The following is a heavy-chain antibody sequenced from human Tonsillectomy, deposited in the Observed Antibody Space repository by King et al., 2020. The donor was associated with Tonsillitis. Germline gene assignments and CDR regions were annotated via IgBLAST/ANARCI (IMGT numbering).Heavy chain of an antibody. CDR2: ISYDGSNK. CDR3: AKAGGLVVVPPPILFSYDMDV. Sequence: QVQLVESGGGVVQPGRSLRLSCAASRFTFSNYDMHWVRQAPGRGLEWVAVISYDGSNKYYADSVKGRFTISRDNSKNTLYLQMNSLRAEDTAVYYCAKAGGLVVVPPPILFSYDMDVWGQGTTVTVSS. V-gene: IGHV3-30*18. CDR1: RFTFSNYD. J-gene: IGHJ6*02. D-gene: IGHD2-2*01.